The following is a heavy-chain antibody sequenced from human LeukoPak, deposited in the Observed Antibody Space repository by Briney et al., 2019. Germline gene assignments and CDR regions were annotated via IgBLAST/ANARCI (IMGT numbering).Heavy chain of an antibody. CDR3: AKVEGYCSGGSCYEADYYGMDV. Sequence: GGSLRLSCAASGFTFSSYAMSWVRQAPGKGLEWVSAISGSGGSTYYADSVKGRFTISRDNSKNTLYLQMNSLRAEDTAVYYCAKVEGYCSGGSCYEADYYGMDVWGQGTTVTVSS. CDR2: ISGSGGST. V-gene: IGHV3-23*01. J-gene: IGHJ6*02. CDR1: GFTFSSYA. D-gene: IGHD2-15*01.